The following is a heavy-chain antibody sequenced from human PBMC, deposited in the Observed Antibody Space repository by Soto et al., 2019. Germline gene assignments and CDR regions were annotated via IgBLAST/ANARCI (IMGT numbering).Heavy chain of an antibody. V-gene: IGHV1-18*01. CDR2: ISAHNDNT. D-gene: IGHD1-1*01. CDR1: GYTFTSYG. J-gene: IGHJ4*02. Sequence: QVHLVQSGAEVRKPGASVKVSCKGSGYTFTSYGIAWGRQAPGQGLEWMGWISAHNDNTNYAQKVQGRVNVTRDTSTSTAYMEMRNLRSADTAVYYWARGRYGDYWGKRGLVTVSS. CDR3: ARGRYGDY.